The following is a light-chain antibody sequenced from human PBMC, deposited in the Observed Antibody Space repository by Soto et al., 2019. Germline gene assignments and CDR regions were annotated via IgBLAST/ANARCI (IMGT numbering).Light chain of an antibody. CDR3: QQCNSWPQWT. Sequence: EIVMTQSPATLSVSPGERATLSCRASQSVSSNLAWYQQKPGQAPRLLIYGASSRATGIPDRFSGSGSGTDFTLTISSLEPEDFAVYYCQQCNSWPQWTFGPGTKVEIK. CDR1: QSVSSN. CDR2: GAS. J-gene: IGKJ1*01. V-gene: IGKV3D-15*01.